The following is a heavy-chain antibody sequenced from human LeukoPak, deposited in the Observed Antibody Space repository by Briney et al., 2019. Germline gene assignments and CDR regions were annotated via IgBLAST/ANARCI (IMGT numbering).Heavy chain of an antibody. CDR3: ARADFTLDYGSTHSQNWFDP. CDR1: GGSISSGGYY. J-gene: IGHJ5*02. Sequence: PSETLSLTCTVSGGSISSGGYYWSWIRQPPGKGLEWIGYIYHSGSTYYNPSLKSRVTISVDRSKNQFSLKLSSVTAADTAVYYCARADFTLDYGSTHSQNWFDPWGQGTLVTVSS. CDR2: IYHSGST. V-gene: IGHV4-30-2*01. D-gene: IGHD3-10*01.